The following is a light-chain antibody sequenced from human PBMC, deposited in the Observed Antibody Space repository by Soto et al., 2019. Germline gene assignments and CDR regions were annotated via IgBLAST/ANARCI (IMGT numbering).Light chain of an antibody. Sequence: QSALTQPASVSGSPGQSITISCTGTSSDVGGYNYVSWYQQHPGKAPKLIIFEVSYRPSGISNRFSASKSGDTASLTISGLQADDEADYYCCSYAGSFIFVFGTGTKVTVL. J-gene: IGLJ1*01. CDR1: SSDVGGYNY. V-gene: IGLV2-14*01. CDR2: EVS. CDR3: CSYAGSFIFV.